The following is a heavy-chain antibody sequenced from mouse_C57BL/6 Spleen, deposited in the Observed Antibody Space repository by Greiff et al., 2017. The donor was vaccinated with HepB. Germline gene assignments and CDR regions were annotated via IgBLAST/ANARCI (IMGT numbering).Heavy chain of an antibody. CDR3: ARESYYYGSRDYFDY. V-gene: IGHV1-76*01. Sequence: VQLQQSGAELVRPGASVKLSCKASGYTFTDYYINWVKQRPGQGLEWIARIYPGSGNTYYNEKFKGKATLTAEKSSSTAYMQLSSLTSEDSAVYFCARESYYYGSRDYFDYWGQGTTLTVSS. CDR1: GYTFTDYY. CDR2: IYPGSGNT. J-gene: IGHJ2*01. D-gene: IGHD1-1*01.